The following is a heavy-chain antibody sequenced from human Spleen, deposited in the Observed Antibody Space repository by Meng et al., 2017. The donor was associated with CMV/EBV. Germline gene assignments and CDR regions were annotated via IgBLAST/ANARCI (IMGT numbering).Heavy chain of an antibody. CDR1: GFTFDDYA. D-gene: IGHD1-1*01. J-gene: IGHJ4*02. V-gene: IGHV3-9*01. CDR3: AKAPYGSTDYYFNY. CDR2: ISWNSGSI. Sequence: SLKISCAASGFTFDDYAMHWVRQAPGKGLEWVSGISWNSGSIGYADSVKGRFTISRDNAKNSLYLQMNSLRAEDTALYYCAKAPYGSTDYYFNYWGQGTLVTVSS.